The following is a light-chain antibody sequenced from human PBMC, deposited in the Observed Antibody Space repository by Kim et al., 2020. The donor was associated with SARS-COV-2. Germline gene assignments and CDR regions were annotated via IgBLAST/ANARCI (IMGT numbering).Light chain of an antibody. CDR2: GKN. J-gene: IGLJ2*01. Sequence: SSELTQDPAVSVALGQTVRITCQGDSLRSYYATWYQQKPGQAPILVIYGKNNRPSGIPDRFSGSSSGNTASLTITGTQAGDEADYYCNSRDSNDNVVFGGGTNLTVL. V-gene: IGLV3-19*01. CDR3: NSRDSNDNVV. CDR1: SLRSYY.